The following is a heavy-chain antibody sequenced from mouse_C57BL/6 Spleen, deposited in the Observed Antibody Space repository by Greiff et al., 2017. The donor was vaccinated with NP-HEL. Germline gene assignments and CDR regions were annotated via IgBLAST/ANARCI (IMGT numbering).Heavy chain of an antibody. Sequence: EVQLQQSGPELVKPGASVKISCKASGYTFTDYYMNWVKQSHGKSLEWIGDINPNNGGTSYNQKFKGKATLTVDKSSSTAYMELRSLTSEDSAVYYCARAGYYYGPMDYWGQGTSVTVSS. CDR3: ARAGYYYGPMDY. CDR1: GYTFTDYY. CDR2: INPNNGGT. V-gene: IGHV1-26*01. D-gene: IGHD1-1*01. J-gene: IGHJ4*01.